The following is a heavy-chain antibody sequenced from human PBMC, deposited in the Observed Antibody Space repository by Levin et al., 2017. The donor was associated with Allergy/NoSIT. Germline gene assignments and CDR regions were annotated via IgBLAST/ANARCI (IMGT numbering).Heavy chain of an antibody. V-gene: IGHV3-72*01. CDR1: GFTFSDHY. CDR2: TRNKANSYTT. D-gene: IGHD6-6*01. CDR3: ARAYSNSSAYFDY. Sequence: GGSLRLSCAASGFTFSDHYMDWVRQAPGKGLEWVGRTRNKANSYTTEYAASVKGRFTISRDDSKNSLYLQMNSLKTEETAVYYCARAYSNSSAYFDYWGQGTLVTVSS. J-gene: IGHJ4*02.